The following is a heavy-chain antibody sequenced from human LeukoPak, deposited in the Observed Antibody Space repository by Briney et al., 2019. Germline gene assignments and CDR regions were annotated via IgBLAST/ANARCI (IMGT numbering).Heavy chain of an antibody. CDR3: AKDGDSSGYFYSHYFDY. V-gene: IGHV3-30*18. Sequence: QPGGSLRLSCAASGFTFSTYGMHWVRQAPGKGLEWVAVISYDGSKKYYADSVKGRFTISRDNSKNTLYLQMNSLRAEDTAVFYCAKDGDSSGYFYSHYFDYWGQGTLVTVSS. J-gene: IGHJ4*02. CDR1: GFTFSTYG. CDR2: ISYDGSKK. D-gene: IGHD3-22*01.